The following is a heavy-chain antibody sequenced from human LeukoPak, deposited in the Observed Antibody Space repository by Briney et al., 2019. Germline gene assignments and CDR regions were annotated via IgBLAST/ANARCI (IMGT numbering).Heavy chain of an antibody. CDR2: IDNSGSAT. J-gene: IGHJ4*02. CDR1: GFTFTDHY. CDR3: ARDWSGSGYDDFFDY. V-gene: IGHV3-11*01. D-gene: IGHD5-12*01. Sequence: GGSLRLSCAASGFTFTDHYMTWIRQTPGKGLEWLSYIDNSGSATYYVDSVKGRFTISRDNTKKSLYLQMNNLRAEDTAVYYCARDWSGSGYDDFFDYWGQGTLVTLSS.